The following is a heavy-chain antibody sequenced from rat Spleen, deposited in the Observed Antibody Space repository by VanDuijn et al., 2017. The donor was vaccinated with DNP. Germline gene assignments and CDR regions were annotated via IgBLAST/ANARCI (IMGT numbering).Heavy chain of an antibody. CDR3: ATVIRGTNWFAY. Sequence: QVQLQQSGAELAKPGSSVKISCKASGYTFTSYYIAWIKQTTGQGLEYIGSIDTGGGGTHSTEKFKGKATLTVDKSSSTAFMQLSSLTPDDSAVYYCATVIRGTNWFAYWGQGTLVTVSS. D-gene: IGHD4-3*01. CDR2: IDTGGGGT. J-gene: IGHJ3*01. V-gene: IGHV1-43*01. CDR1: GYTFTSYY.